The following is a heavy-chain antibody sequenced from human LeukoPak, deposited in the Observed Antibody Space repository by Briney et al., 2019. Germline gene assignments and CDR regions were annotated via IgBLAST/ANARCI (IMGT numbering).Heavy chain of an antibody. CDR2: MNSDGSST. V-gene: IGHV3-74*01. Sequence: GGSLRLSCAASGFTFSSYWMHWVRHAPGKGLVWVSRMNSDGSSTIYADSVKGRFTISRDNAKNTLYLQMNSLRAEDTAVYYCARDTYYYDSSGYYLFDYWGQGTLVTVSS. J-gene: IGHJ4*02. CDR1: GFTFSSYW. CDR3: ARDTYYYDSSGYYLFDY. D-gene: IGHD3-22*01.